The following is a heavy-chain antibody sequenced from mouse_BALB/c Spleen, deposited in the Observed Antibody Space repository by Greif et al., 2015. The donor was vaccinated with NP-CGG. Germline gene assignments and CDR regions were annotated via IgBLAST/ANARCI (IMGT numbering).Heavy chain of an antibody. D-gene: IGHD2-1*01. Sequence: QVQLQQSGPGLVAPSQSLSITCTVSGFSLTGYGVNWVRQPPGKGLEWLGMIWGDGSTDYNSALKSRLSISKDNSKSXIILKMNSLQTDDTSRYYGARDGNYVGFAYWGQGTLVTVAA. CDR2: IWGDGST. CDR3: ARDGNYVGFAY. CDR1: GFSLTGYG. J-gene: IGHJ3*01. V-gene: IGHV2-6-7*01.